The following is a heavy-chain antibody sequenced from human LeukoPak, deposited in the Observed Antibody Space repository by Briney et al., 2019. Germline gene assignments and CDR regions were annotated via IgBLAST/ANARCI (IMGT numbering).Heavy chain of an antibody. CDR2: INPSGGST. Sequence: ASVKVSCKASGYTFTSYYMHWVRQAPGQGLEWMGIINPSGGSTSYAQKFQGRVTMTRDTSTSTAYMDLSSLRSEDTALYFCTTGVGYGKSAPYFDTWGQGTMVTVSS. CDR3: TTGVGYGKSAPYFDT. CDR1: GYTFTSYY. V-gene: IGHV1-46*01. D-gene: IGHD4-17*01. J-gene: IGHJ3*02.